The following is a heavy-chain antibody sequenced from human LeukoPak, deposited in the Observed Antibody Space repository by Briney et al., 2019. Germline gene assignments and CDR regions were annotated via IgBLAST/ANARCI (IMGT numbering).Heavy chain of an antibody. CDR3: ARGYSSSWYGFDY. V-gene: IGHV4-59*01. CDR1: GGTISSFY. CDR2: ISYGGSA. D-gene: IGHD6-13*01. Sequence: SETLSLTCSVSGGTISSFYWSWIRQPPGKGLEWIGYISYGGSANYNPSLKSRVTISVDTSKNQFSLNLNSVTAADTAVYFCARGYSSSWYGFDYWGQGTLVTVSS. J-gene: IGHJ4*02.